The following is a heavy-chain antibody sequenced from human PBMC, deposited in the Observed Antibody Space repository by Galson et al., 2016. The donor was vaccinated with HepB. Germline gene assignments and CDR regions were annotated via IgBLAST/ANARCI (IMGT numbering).Heavy chain of an antibody. CDR2: ISPSSRYI. CDR1: GFSFSSYT. CDR3: ARGGQDYHGAYYYPFDV. J-gene: IGHJ6*02. D-gene: IGHD3-10*01. Sequence: SLRLSCAASGFSFSSYTFNWVRQAPGKGLEWVSSISPSSRYIYYADSLKGRFTISRDNAKNTVYLQMNSLRADDTAVYYCARGGQDYHGAYYYPFDVWCQGTTVTVSS. V-gene: IGHV3-21*01.